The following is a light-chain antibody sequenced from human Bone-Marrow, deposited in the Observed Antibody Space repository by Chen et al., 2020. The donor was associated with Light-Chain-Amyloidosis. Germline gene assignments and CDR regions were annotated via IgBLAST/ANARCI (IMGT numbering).Light chain of an antibody. J-gene: IGLJ1*01. CDR3: SSFTSSSSYV. Sequence: QSALTQPASVSGSPGQSITISCTGTSGDVGTYNYVSWYQQHPGKAPTVMIYAVSKLPSGVSNRFSGSKSGNTASLTISGLQAEDEADYYCSSFTSSSSYVFGPGTKVTVL. CDR2: AVS. CDR1: SGDVGTYNY. V-gene: IGLV2-14*01.